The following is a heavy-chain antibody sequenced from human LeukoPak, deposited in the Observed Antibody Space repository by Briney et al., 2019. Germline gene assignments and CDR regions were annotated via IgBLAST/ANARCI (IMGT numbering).Heavy chain of an antibody. D-gene: IGHD2-21*02. V-gene: IGHV4-34*01. CDR1: GGSFSGYY. Sequence: SETLSLTCAVYGGSFSGYYWSWIRQPPGKGLEWIGEINHSGSTNYNPSLKSRVTISVDTSKNQFSLKLSSVTAADTAVYYCARGRTPHIVVVTANENWFDPWGQGTLVTVSS. J-gene: IGHJ5*02. CDR3: ARGRTPHIVVVTANENWFDP. CDR2: INHSGST.